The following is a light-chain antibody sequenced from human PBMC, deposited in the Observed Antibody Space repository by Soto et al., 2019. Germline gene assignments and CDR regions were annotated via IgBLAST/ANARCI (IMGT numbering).Light chain of an antibody. CDR2: AAT. Sequence: DIQLTQSPSSLSASVGDRVTITCRASQSIDTYLNWYQHKPGTAPKVLIYAATYLQNGVPSRFSGTGSGADFTLTISSLQPEDFATYYCQQNFNCPRTFGQGTKVDFK. V-gene: IGKV1-39*01. CDR1: QSIDTY. CDR3: QQNFNCPRT. J-gene: IGKJ2*01.